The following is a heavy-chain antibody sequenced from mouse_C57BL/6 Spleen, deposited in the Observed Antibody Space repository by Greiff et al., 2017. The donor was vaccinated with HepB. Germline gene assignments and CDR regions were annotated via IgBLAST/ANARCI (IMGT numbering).Heavy chain of an antibody. CDR2: IDPSDSYT. V-gene: IGHV1-69*01. CDR3: ARGVYYPYYFDC. Sequence: QVQLQQPGAELVMPGASVKLSCKASGYTFTSYWMHWVKQRPGQGLEWIGEIDPSDSYTNYNQKFKGKSTLTGDKSSSTAYMQLSSLTSEDSAVYYGARGVYYPYYFDCWGQGTTLTVSS. D-gene: IGHD1-1*02. J-gene: IGHJ2*01. CDR1: GYTFTSYW.